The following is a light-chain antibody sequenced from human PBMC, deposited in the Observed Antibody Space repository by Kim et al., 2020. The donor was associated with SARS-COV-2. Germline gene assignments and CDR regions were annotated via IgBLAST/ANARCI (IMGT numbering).Light chain of an antibody. CDR2: DAS. Sequence: VSPGEIATLSCRARQSVSSNLAWYQQKPGQAPRLLIYDASTTATGIPARFSGSGSGTEFTLTISSLQSEDFTFYYCQQYTKWPPTFGGGTKVDIK. J-gene: IGKJ4*01. V-gene: IGKV3-15*01. CDR1: QSVSSN. CDR3: QQYTKWPPT.